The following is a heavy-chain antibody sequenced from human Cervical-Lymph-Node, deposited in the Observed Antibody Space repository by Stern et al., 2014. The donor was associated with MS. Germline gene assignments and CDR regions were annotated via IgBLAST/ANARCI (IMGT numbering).Heavy chain of an antibody. D-gene: IGHD5-12*01. CDR2: IYYSGGP. CDR3: ARGGYSLYWYFDL. CDR1: GDSISTSHW. J-gene: IGHJ2*01. Sequence: QLQLQESGPGLVKPSDTLSLTCGVSGDSISTSHWWGWIRQPPGKGLEWIGHIYYSGGPHYTPSLQIRVTMSVDTSKNQFSLKLSSVTAVDTAVYYCARGGYSLYWYFDLWGRGTLVTVSS. V-gene: IGHV4-28*03.